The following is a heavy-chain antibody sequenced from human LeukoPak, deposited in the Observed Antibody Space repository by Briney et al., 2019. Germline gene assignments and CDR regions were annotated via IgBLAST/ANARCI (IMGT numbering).Heavy chain of an antibody. J-gene: IGHJ3*02. D-gene: IGHD1-26*01. Sequence: SETLSLTCTVSGGSISSGGHYWSWIRQHPGKGLEWIGYIYYSGATYYNPSLKSRVTISVDTSKNQFSLKLRSVTAADTAVYYCAKDLSLDTYSAFDIWGQGTIVTVSS. CDR3: AKDLSLDTYSAFDI. V-gene: IGHV4-31*03. CDR1: GGSISSGGHY. CDR2: IYYSGAT.